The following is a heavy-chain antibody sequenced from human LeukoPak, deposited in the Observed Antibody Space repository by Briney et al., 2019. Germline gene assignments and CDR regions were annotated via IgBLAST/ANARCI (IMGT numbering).Heavy chain of an antibody. J-gene: IGHJ4*02. CDR1: GDSISNYF. Sequence: SETLSLTCSVSGDSISNYFWSWIRQPPGKGLEWIGNIYYNGSTNCNPSLKSRVTMSVDTSKNQFSLKLSSVTAADTAVYYCARHQKVLYYDILTGYYDYFDYWGQGTLVTVSS. D-gene: IGHD3-9*01. CDR3: ARHQKVLYYDILTGYYDYFDY. CDR2: IYYNGST. V-gene: IGHV4-59*08.